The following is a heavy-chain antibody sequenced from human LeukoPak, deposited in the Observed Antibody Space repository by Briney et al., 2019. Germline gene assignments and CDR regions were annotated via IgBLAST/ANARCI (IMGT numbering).Heavy chain of an antibody. CDR3: ARDRGGGNSFFDY. J-gene: IGHJ4*02. D-gene: IGHD4-23*01. CDR1: GFTFNNYG. CDR2: VWYDGNNK. Sequence: GGSLRLSCAASGFTFNNYGMHWVRQAPGKGLEWVAVVWYDGNNKYYTDSVKGRFTISRDNSRNTMYMQMNSLRAEDTAVYYCARDRGGGNSFFDYWGQGALVTVSS. V-gene: IGHV3-33*01.